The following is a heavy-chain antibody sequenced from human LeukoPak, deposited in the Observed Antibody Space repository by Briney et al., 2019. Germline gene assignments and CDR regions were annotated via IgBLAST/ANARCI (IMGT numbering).Heavy chain of an antibody. CDR2: IYYSGST. J-gene: IGHJ5*02. V-gene: IGHV4-59*08. Sequence: PSETLSLTCTVSGGSLSNYYWSWIRQYPGQGLEWIGYIYYSGSTTYNSSLKSRVTISVDTSKNQFSLKLSSVTAADTAVYYCARQPIAVAGNWFDPWGQGTLVTVSS. CDR1: GGSLSNYY. D-gene: IGHD6-19*01. CDR3: ARQPIAVAGNWFDP.